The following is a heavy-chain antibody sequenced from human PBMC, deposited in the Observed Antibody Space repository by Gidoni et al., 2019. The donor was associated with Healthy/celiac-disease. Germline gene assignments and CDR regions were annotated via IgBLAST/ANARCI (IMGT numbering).Heavy chain of an antibody. CDR2: INHSGST. CDR1: GGSFSGYY. J-gene: IGHJ6*03. Sequence: QVQLQQWGAGLLKPSETLSPTCAVYGGSFSGYYWRWIRQPPGKGLEWIGEINHSGSTNYNPSLKSRVTISVDTSKNQFSLKLSSVTAADTAVYYCARETTVTGYYYYYMDVWGKGTTVTVSS. CDR3: ARETTVTGYYYYYMDV. D-gene: IGHD4-4*01. V-gene: IGHV4-34*01.